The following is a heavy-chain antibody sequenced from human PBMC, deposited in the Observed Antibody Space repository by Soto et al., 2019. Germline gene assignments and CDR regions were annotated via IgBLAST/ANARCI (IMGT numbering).Heavy chain of an antibody. Sequence: EASVKVSCKASGYTFTSYSMHWVRQAPGQRLEWMGWINAGNGNTKYSQKFQGRVTITRDTSASTAYMELSSLRSGDTAVYYCARPPPRGYSSSWYYYWGQGTLVTVSS. J-gene: IGHJ4*02. CDR2: INAGNGNT. D-gene: IGHD6-13*01. CDR1: GYTFTSYS. CDR3: ARPPPRGYSSSWYYY. V-gene: IGHV1-3*01.